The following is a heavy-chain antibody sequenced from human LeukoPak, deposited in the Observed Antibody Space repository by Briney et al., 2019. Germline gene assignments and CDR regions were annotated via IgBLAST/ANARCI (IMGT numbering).Heavy chain of an antibody. CDR2: INPNSGGT. V-gene: IGHV1-2*02. CDR1: RYTFTGYY. Sequence: ASVKVSCKASRYTFTGYYMHWVRQAPGQGLEWMGWINPNSGGTDYAQKFQGRVTMTRDTSISTAYMELSRLRSDDTAVYYCARYYCSSTSCYFDYWGQGTLVTVSS. J-gene: IGHJ4*02. CDR3: ARYYCSSTSCYFDY. D-gene: IGHD2-2*01.